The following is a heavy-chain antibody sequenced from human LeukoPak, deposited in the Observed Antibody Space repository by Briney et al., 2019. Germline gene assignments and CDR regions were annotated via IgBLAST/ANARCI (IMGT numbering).Heavy chain of an antibody. CDR3: ARMIVVVITTFDY. Sequence: PGGSLRLSCAASGFTFSSYAMSWVRQAPGKGLEWVSAISGSGGSTYYADSVKGRFTISRDNSKNTLYLQMNSLRAEDTAVYYCARMIVVVITTFDYWGQGTLVTVSS. D-gene: IGHD3-22*01. CDR2: ISGSGGST. CDR1: GFTFSSYA. J-gene: IGHJ4*02. V-gene: IGHV3-23*01.